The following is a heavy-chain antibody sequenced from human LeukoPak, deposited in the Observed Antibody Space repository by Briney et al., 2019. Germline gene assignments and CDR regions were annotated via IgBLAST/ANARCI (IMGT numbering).Heavy chain of an antibody. Sequence: GGSLRLSCAASGFTFSSYTMNWLRLAPGKGLEWVSAISSGSGYIQYADSVKGRFTISRDNAENSVFLQMRSLRVDDTALYYCVRGWFDFWGQGTPVTVSS. V-gene: IGHV3-21*01. J-gene: IGHJ5*01. CDR2: ISSGSGYI. CDR1: GFTFSSYT. CDR3: VRGWFDF.